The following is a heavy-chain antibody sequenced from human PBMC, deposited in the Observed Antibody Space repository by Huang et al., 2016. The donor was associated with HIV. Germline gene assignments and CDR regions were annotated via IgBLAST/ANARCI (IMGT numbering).Heavy chain of an antibody. CDR2: INHSGSA. V-gene: IGHV4-34*01. CDR1: GGSFSGYY. CDR3: ACLGYCSGGDY. J-gene: IGHJ4*02. Sequence: QVQLQQWGAGLLKPSETLSLTCAVYGGSFSGYYWSWIRQPPGKGREWIGEINHSGSANYNPSLKSRVTISVDTSKNQFSLKLSSVTAADTAVYYCACLGYCSGGDYWGQGTLVTVSS. D-gene: IGHD2-15*01.